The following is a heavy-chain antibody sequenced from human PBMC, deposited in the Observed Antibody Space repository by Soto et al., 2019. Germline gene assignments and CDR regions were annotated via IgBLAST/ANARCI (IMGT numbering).Heavy chain of an antibody. CDR3: ARGSVYGSGRMWALGYYYMDV. V-gene: IGHV4-34*01. Sequence: SETLSLTCAVYGGSFSGYYWSWIRQPPGKGLEWIGEINHSGSTNYNPSLKSRVTISVDTSKNQFSLKLSSVTAADTAVYYCARGSVYGSGRMWALGYYYMDVWGKGTTVTVSS. D-gene: IGHD3-10*01. CDR2: INHSGST. CDR1: GGSFSGYY. J-gene: IGHJ6*03.